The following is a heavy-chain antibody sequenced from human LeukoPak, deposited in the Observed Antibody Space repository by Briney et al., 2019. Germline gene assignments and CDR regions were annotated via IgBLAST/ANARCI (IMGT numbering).Heavy chain of an antibody. CDR1: GGSFSGYY. V-gene: IGHV4-34*01. J-gene: IGHJ6*03. Sequence: SETLSLTCAVYGGSFSGYYWSWIRQPPGKGLEWIGEINHSGSTNYNPSLKSRVTISVDTSKNQFSLKLSSVTAADTAVYYCAGVRWGYCSSTSCYNSRPIHYMDVWGKGTTVTVSS. CDR3: AGVRWGYCSSTSCYNSRPIHYMDV. D-gene: IGHD2-2*02. CDR2: INHSGST.